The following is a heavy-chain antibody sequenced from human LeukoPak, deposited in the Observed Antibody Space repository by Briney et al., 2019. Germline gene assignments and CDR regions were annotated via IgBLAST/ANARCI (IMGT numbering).Heavy chain of an antibody. CDR3: AKDATYDFWSGFFPAEYFQH. J-gene: IGHJ1*01. CDR2: ISGSGGGT. V-gene: IGHV3-23*01. D-gene: IGHD3-3*01. Sequence: GGSLRLSCAASGFTFSSYAMSWVRQAPGKGLEWVSAISGSGGGTYYADSVKGRFTISRDNSKNTLYLQMNSLRAEDTAVYYCAKDATYDFWSGFFPAEYFQHWGQGTLVTVSS. CDR1: GFTFSSYA.